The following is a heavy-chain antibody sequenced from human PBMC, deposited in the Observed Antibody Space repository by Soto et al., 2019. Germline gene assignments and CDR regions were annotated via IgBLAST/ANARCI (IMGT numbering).Heavy chain of an antibody. J-gene: IGHJ3*01. D-gene: IGHD3-22*01. CDR1: GFSFSRYG. CDR2: ISYDESTT. Sequence: GESLKISCAASGFSFSRYGIHWVRQAPGKGLEWVAVISYDESTTFYADSVKGRFTISRDNSKNTLFLQMNSLRPEDTAVYYCSKAMIGSYDSDAFDVWGQGTMVTVSS. CDR3: SKAMIGSYDSDAFDV. V-gene: IGHV3-30*18.